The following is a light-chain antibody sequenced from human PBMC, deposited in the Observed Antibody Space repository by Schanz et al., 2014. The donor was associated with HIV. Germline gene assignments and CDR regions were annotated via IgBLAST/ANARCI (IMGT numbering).Light chain of an antibody. J-gene: IGLJ2*01. Sequence: QSALTQPASVSGSPGQSITISCTGTSSDVGSYNLVSWYQQYPAKAPKLMIYEGSKRPSGISNRFSGSKSGNTASLTVSGLQAEDEADYYCISYAGTNNPVFGGGTKLTVL. V-gene: IGLV2-14*02. CDR3: ISYAGTNNPV. CDR2: EGS. CDR1: SSDVGSYNL.